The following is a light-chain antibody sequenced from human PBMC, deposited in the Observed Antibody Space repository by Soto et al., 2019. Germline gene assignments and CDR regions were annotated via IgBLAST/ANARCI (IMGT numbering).Light chain of an antibody. V-gene: IGKV3-11*01. CDR3: QQRSNWPPT. CDR1: QSVSSY. CDR2: DAS. J-gene: IGKJ1*01. Sequence: EIVLTQSPATLPLSPGERATLSCRASQSVSSYLAWYQQKPGQAPRLLIYDASNRATGIPARFSGSGSGTDFTLPISSLEPEDFAVYYCQQRSNWPPTFGQGTKVEIK.